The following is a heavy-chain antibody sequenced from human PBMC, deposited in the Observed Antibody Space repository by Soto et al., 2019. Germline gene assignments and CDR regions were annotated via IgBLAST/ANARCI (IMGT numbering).Heavy chain of an antibody. CDR3: ARGYDSSGYYDY. J-gene: IGHJ4*02. D-gene: IGHD3-22*01. Sequence: SETLSLTCAFYGGSFSGYYWSWIRQPPGKGLEWIGEINHSGSTNYNPSLKSRVTISVDTSKNQFSLKLSSVTAADTAVYYCARGYDSSGYYDYWGQGTLVTVSS. V-gene: IGHV4-34*01. CDR1: GGSFSGYY. CDR2: INHSGST.